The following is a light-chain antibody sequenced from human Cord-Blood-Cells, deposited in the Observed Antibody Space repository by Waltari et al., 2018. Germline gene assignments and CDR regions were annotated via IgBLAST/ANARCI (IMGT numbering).Light chain of an antibody. CDR2: DAS. CDR1: QSVSSY. V-gene: IGKV3-11*01. J-gene: IGKJ4*01. CDR3: QLRSNWLT. Sequence: IVLKQSPAAPSSSPGDRVTLSCRASQSVSSYLAWYQQKPGQAPSCLIYDASNRATGIPARFSGSGSGTDFTLTISSLEPEDFAVYYCQLRSNWLTFGGGTKVEIK.